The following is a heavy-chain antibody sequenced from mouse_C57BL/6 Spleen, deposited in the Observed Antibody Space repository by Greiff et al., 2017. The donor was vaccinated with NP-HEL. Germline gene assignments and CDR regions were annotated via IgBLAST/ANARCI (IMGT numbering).Heavy chain of an antibody. J-gene: IGHJ4*01. V-gene: IGHV1-18*01. Sequence: VQLQQSGPELVKPGASVKIPCKASGYTFTDYNMDWVKQSHGKSLEWIGDINPNNGGTIYNQTFKGKATLTVDKSSSTAYMELRSLTSEDTAVYYCARGGTTVVSYYYAMDYWGQGTSVTVSS. CDR3: ARGGTTVVSYYYAMDY. CDR2: INPNNGGT. D-gene: IGHD1-1*01. CDR1: GYTFTDYN.